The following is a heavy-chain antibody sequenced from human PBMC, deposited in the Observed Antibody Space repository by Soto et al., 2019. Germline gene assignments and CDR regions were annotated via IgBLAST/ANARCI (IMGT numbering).Heavy chain of an antibody. Sequence: GESLKISCKGSGYTSTDYAMTWVRQTPGKGLEWVSAITSSGSSTYFADSLKGRITISRDNSKNTLSLQMDSLRVEDTAIYYCAKGVEGYVVSSFDSWGQGALVTVSS. CDR3: AKGVEGYVVSSFDS. V-gene: IGHV3-23*01. CDR1: GYTSTDYA. CDR2: ITSSGSST. J-gene: IGHJ4*02. D-gene: IGHD5-12*01.